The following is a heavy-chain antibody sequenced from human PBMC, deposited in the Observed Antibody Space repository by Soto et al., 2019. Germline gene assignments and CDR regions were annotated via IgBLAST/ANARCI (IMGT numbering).Heavy chain of an antibody. CDR3: ARAEYTSGWYFMGIDY. J-gene: IGHJ4*02. Sequence: QVQMVESGGGVVQPGKSLRLSCAASGFTLSSFAMLWVRQAPGKGLEWVAVTSSDGSKEYYADSVKGRFTISRDNSKNTLYLQMNSLRADDTAVFYCARAEYTSGWYFMGIDYWGQGTLVTVSS. V-gene: IGHV3-30*04. D-gene: IGHD6-19*01. CDR1: GFTLSSFA. CDR2: TSSDGSKE.